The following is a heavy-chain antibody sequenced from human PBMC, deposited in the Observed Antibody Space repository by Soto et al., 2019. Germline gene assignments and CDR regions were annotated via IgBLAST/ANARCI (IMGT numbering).Heavy chain of an antibody. CDR1: GYTFTSYY. V-gene: IGHV1-46*01. J-gene: IGHJ4*02. CDR3: AREGGRYCSSTSCYGFDY. D-gene: IGHD2-2*01. Sequence: GASVKVSCKASGYTFTSYYMHWVRQAPGQGLEWMGIINPSGGSTSYAQKFQGRVTMTRDTSTSTVYMELSSLRSEDTAVYYCAREGGRYCSSTSCYGFDYWGQGTLVTVSS. CDR2: INPSGGST.